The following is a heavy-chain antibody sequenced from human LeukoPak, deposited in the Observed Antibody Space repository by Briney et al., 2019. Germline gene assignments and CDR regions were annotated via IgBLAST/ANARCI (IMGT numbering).Heavy chain of an antibody. V-gene: IGHV1-2*02. J-gene: IGHJ4*02. CDR3: AREGLRDEDWYFDY. CDR2: INPNSGGT. Sequence: ASVKVSCKASGYTFTGYYMHWVRQAPGQALEWMGWINPNSGGTNYAQKFQGRVTMTRDTSISTAYMELSRLRSDETAVYYCAREGLRDEDWYFDYWGQGTLVTVSS. CDR1: GYTFTGYY. D-gene: IGHD4-17*01.